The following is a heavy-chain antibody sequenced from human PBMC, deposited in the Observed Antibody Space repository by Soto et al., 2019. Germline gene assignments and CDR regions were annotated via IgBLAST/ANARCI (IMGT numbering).Heavy chain of an antibody. V-gene: IGHV3-21*01. CDR3: AREVSKYSGYEFDY. CDR2: ISSRSSYI. D-gene: IGHD5-12*01. CDR1: GFTFSSYS. J-gene: IGHJ4*02. Sequence: EVQLVESGGGLVKPGGSLRLSCAASGFTFSSYSMNWVRQAPGKGLEWVSSISSRSSYIYYADSVKGRFTISRDNAKNSLYLQMNSLRAEDTAVYYGAREVSKYSGYEFDYWGQGTLVTVSS.